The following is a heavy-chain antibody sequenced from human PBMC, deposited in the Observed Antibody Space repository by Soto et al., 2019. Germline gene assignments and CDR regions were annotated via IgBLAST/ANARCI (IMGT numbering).Heavy chain of an antibody. CDR2: ISYDGSNK. V-gene: IGHV3-30-3*01. Sequence: QVQLVESGGGVVQPGRSLRLSCAASGFPFRTYAMHWVRQAPGKGLEWVAVISYDGSNKYYADSVKGRFTISRDNSNNTLYVQINSLRDEDTAVFYCARDLGTLVRGRAYGMDVWGQGTTVTVSS. CDR3: ARDLGTLVRGRAYGMDV. CDR1: GFPFRTYA. J-gene: IGHJ6*02. D-gene: IGHD3-10*01.